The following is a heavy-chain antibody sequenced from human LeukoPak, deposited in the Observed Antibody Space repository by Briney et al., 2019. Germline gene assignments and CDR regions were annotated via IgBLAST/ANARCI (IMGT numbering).Heavy chain of an antibody. CDR1: GFTFSSYR. D-gene: IGHD3-16*01. CDR2: IKQDGSEK. CDR3: ARAHGGGVDY. V-gene: IGHV3-7*01. Sequence: PGGSLRLSCAASGFTFSSYRMSWVRQAPGKGLEWVANIKQDGSEKYYVDSVKGRFTISRDNAKNSLYLQMNSLRAEDTAVYYCARAHGGGVDYWGQGTLVTVSS. J-gene: IGHJ4*02.